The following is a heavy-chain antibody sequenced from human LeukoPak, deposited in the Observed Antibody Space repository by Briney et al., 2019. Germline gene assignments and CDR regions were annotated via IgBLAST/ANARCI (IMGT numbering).Heavy chain of an antibody. Sequence: GESLKISCKGFGYSFTSYWIGWVRQMPGKGLEWMGIIYPDDSDTRYSPSFQGQVTISADKSISTAYLQWSSLKASDTAMYYCARQCCMVGGTIDYWGQGTLVTVSS. CDR1: GYSFTSYW. CDR3: ARQCCMVGGTIDY. CDR2: IYPDDSDT. V-gene: IGHV5-51*01. J-gene: IGHJ4*02. D-gene: IGHD1-26*01.